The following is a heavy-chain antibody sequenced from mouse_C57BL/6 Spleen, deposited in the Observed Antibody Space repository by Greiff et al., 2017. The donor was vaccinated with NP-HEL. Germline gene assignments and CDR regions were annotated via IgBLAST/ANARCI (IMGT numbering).Heavy chain of an antibody. J-gene: IGHJ4*01. CDR2: IYPGDGDT. V-gene: IGHV1-82*01. CDR1: GYAFSSSW. D-gene: IGHD3-1*01. CDR3: AGGGYGAMDY. Sequence: VQLQQSGPELVKPGASVKISCKASGYAFSSSWMNWVKQRPGKGLEWIGRIYPGDGDTNYNGKFKGKATLTADKSSSTAYMQLSSLTSEDSAVSFCAGGGYGAMDYWGQGTSVTVSS.